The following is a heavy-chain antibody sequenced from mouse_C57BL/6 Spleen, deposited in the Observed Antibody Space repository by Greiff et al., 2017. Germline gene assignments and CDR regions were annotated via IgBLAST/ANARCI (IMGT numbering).Heavy chain of an antibody. V-gene: IGHV1-76*01. Sequence: VQLKESGAELVRPGASVKLSCKASGYTFTDYYINWVKQRPGQGLEWIARIYPGSGNTYYNEKFKGKATLTAEKSSSTAYMQLSSLTSDDSAVYFCARVGGWSYAMDYWGQGTSVTVSS. CDR1: GYTFTDYY. J-gene: IGHJ4*01. D-gene: IGHD2-3*01. CDR3: ARVGGWSYAMDY. CDR2: IYPGSGNT.